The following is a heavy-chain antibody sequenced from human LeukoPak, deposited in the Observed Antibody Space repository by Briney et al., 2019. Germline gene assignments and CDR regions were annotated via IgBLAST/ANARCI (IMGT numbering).Heavy chain of an antibody. CDR2: IHPSGGST. Sequence: GASVKVSCKASGYTFTSYYMHWVRQAPGQGRAWMGIIHPSGGSTSYAQKFQGRVTMTRDMSTSTVYMERSSLRSEDTAVYYCAILTASYFDYWGQGALATVSS. J-gene: IGHJ4*02. CDR1: GYTFTSYY. V-gene: IGHV1-46*01. CDR3: AILTASYFDY. D-gene: IGHD7-27*01.